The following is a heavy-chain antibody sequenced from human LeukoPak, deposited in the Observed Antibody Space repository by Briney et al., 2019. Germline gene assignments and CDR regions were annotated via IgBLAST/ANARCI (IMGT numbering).Heavy chain of an antibody. J-gene: IGHJ4*02. V-gene: IGHV1-8*03. Sequence: ASVKVACKASGYTFTNYDINWVRQATGQGLEWMGWMNPNSGNTGYAQKFQGRVTITRNTSISTAYMELSSLRSEDTAVYYCAREEGSYYDFWSGYFPLGYWGQGTLVTVSS. CDR3: AREEGSYYDFWSGYFPLGY. CDR2: MNPNSGNT. CDR1: GYTFTNYD. D-gene: IGHD3-3*01.